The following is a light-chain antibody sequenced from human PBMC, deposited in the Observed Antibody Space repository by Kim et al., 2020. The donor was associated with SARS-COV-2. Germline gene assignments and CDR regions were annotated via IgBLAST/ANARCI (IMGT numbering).Light chain of an antibody. CDR3: QSYDNRLSGYV. V-gene: IGLV1-40*01. J-gene: IGLJ1*01. CDR2: GDI. CDR1: SSNIGAGDD. Sequence: RVTISVTGFSSNIGAGDDVLWYQQLPGPAPKLLINGDINRPAGVPDRFSGSKSGTSASLAITGLQTEDEADYYCQSYDNRLSGYVFGTGTKVYVL.